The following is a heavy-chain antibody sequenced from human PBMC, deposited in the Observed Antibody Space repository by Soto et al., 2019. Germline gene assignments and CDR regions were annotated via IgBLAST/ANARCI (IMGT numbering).Heavy chain of an antibody. CDR1: GGTFSSYA. CDR2: IIPIFGTA. Sequence: SVKVSCKASGGTFSSYAISWVRQAPGQGLEWMGGIIPIFGTANYAQKFQGRVTITADESTSTAYMELSSLRSEDTAVYYCARGCSSTSCYPGWFDPWGQGALVTVSS. CDR3: ARGCSSTSCYPGWFDP. D-gene: IGHD2-2*01. J-gene: IGHJ5*02. V-gene: IGHV1-69*13.